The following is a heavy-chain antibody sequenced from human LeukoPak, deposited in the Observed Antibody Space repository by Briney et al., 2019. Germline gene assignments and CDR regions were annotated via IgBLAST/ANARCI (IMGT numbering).Heavy chain of an antibody. Sequence: GGSLRLSCAASGFTFSSYAMSWVRQAPGKGLEWVSAISGSGGSTYYADSVKGRFTISRDNSKNTLYLQMNSLRAEDTAVYYCAKDLEGDFWSGYYPYYYYYYGMDVWGQGTTDTVSS. CDR3: AKDLEGDFWSGYYPYYYYYYGMDV. CDR1: GFTFSSYA. J-gene: IGHJ6*02. D-gene: IGHD3-3*01. CDR2: ISGSGGST. V-gene: IGHV3-23*01.